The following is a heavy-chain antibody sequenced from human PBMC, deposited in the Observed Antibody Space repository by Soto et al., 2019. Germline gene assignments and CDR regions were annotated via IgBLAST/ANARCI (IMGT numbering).Heavy chain of an antibody. V-gene: IGHV1-18*01. J-gene: IGHJ6*02. D-gene: IGHD5-12*01. CDR3: ARAYSGYDRYDGMDV. CDR2: ISAYNGNT. CDR1: GYTFTSYG. Sequence: ASVKVSCKASGYTFTSYGISWVRQAPGQGLEWMGWISAYNGNTNYAQKLQGRVTMTTDTSTSTAYMELRSLRSDDTAVYYCARAYSGYDRYDGMDVWGQGTTVTVSS.